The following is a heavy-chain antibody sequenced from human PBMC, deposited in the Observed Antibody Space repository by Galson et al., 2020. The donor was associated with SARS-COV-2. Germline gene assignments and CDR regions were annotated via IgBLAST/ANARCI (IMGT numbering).Heavy chain of an antibody. CDR2: ISSNGGST. V-gene: IGHV3-64*01. J-gene: IGHJ4*02. CDR3: ERVGLEGHGYCSSTSCYIGY. Sequence: GESLKISCAASGFTFSSYAMFWVRQAPGKGLEYVSAISSNGGSTFYANSVKGRFTISRDNSKNTLYLQMGSLRAEDMAVYYCERVGLEGHGYCSSTSCYIGYWGQGTLVTVSS. CDR1: GFTFSSYA. D-gene: IGHD2-2*02.